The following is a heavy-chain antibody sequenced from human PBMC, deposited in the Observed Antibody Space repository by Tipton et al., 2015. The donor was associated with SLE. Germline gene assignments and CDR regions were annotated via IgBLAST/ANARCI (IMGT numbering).Heavy chain of an antibody. Sequence: SLRLSCAASGFTFSSYEMNWVRQAPGKGLEWVSYISSSGSTIYYADSVKGRFTISRDNAKNSLYLQMNSLRAEDTAVYYCARDASTMVRGVIITGYWYFDLWGRGTLVPVSS. D-gene: IGHD3-10*01. J-gene: IGHJ2*01. CDR1: GFTFSSYE. CDR3: ARDASTMVRGVIITGYWYFDL. CDR2: ISSSGSTI. V-gene: IGHV3-48*03.